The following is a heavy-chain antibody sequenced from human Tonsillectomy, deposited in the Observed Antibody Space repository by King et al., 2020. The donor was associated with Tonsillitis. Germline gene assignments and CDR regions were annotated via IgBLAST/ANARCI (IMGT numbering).Heavy chain of an antibody. Sequence: VQLVESGGGLVQPGGSLRLSCAASGFTFSSYAMSWVRQAPGKGLEWVSAISGSGGSTYYADSVKGRFTISRDNSKNTLYQQMNSLRAEDTAVYYCAKDRKCYYDSSGFAFDIWGQGTMVTVSS. CDR3: AKDRKCYYDSSGFAFDI. D-gene: IGHD3-22*01. V-gene: IGHV3-23*04. CDR1: GFTFSSYA. J-gene: IGHJ3*02. CDR2: ISGSGGST.